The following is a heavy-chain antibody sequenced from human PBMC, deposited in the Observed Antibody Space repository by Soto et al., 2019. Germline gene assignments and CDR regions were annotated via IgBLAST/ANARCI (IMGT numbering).Heavy chain of an antibody. V-gene: IGHV4-30-4*01. CDR2: IYYSGST. CDR3: ARALLEAAWFDP. J-gene: IGHJ5*02. D-gene: IGHD3-3*01. Sequence: PLETLSLTCTVSGGSSISGDYYWSWIRQPPGKGLEWIGYIYYSGSTYYNPSLKSRVTISVDTSKNQFSLKLSSVTAADTAVYYCARALLEAAWFDPWGQGTLVTVSS. CDR1: GGSSISGDYY.